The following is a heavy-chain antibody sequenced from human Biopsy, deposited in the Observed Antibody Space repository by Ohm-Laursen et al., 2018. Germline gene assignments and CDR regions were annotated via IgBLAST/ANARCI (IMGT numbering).Heavy chain of an antibody. CDR1: GFIFSTYT. Sequence: SLRLSCTASGFIFSTYTMNWARQAPGKGLEWVSYISSSGSTIHYADSVKGRFTISRDNAKNSLYLQMNSLRAEDTAVYYCARDYPSYSSVWYREPIIHCWGQGTLVTVSS. CDR2: ISSSGSTI. V-gene: IGHV3-48*04. D-gene: IGHD6-19*01. CDR3: ARDYPSYSSVWYREPIIHC. J-gene: IGHJ4*02.